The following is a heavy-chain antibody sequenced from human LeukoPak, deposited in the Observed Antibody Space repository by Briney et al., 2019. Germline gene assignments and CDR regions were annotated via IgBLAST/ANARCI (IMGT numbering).Heavy chain of an antibody. Sequence: SETLSLTCAVYGGSFSGYCWSWIRQPPGKGLEWIGEINHSGSTNYNPSLKSRVTISVDTSKNQFSLKLSSVTAADTAVYYCASRDSSGSGDAFDIWGQGTMVTVSS. V-gene: IGHV4-34*01. D-gene: IGHD3-22*01. CDR2: INHSGST. CDR3: ASRDSSGSGDAFDI. J-gene: IGHJ3*02. CDR1: GGSFSGYC.